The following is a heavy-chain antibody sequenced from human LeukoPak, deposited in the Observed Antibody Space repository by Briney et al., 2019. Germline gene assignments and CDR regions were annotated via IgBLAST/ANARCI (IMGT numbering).Heavy chain of an antibody. D-gene: IGHD3-10*01. J-gene: IGHJ6*02. V-gene: IGHV4-34*01. CDR1: GGSFSGYY. CDR3: ARGMVRGVIRYYYYGMDV. Sequence: PSETLSLTCAVYGGSFSGYYWSWIRQPPGKGLEWIGEINHSGSTNYNPSLKSRVTISVDTSKNQFSLKLSSVTAADTAVYYCARGMVRGVIRYYYYGMDVWGQGTTVTVSS. CDR2: INHSGST.